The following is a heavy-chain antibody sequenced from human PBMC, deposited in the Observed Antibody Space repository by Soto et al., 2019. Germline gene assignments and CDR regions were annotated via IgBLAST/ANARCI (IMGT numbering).Heavy chain of an antibody. Sequence: GVSLGLSFAASGFTVSSNYMSWVRQAPGKGLDWVSVIYTGGSTYYADSVTGRFTISRDNSKNTLYLEMNGLRAEDTAVYYCARTPRRYFDWFGAGGSWGEGRMFTVSS. V-gene: IGHV3-66*01. CDR2: IYTGGST. CDR1: GFTVSSNY. CDR3: ARTPRRYFDWFGAGGS. D-gene: IGHD3-9*01. J-gene: IGHJ6*01.